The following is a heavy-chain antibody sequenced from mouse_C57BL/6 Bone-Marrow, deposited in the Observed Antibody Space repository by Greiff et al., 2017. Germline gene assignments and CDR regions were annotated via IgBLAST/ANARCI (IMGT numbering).Heavy chain of an antibody. Sequence: VQLQQSGAELVKPGASVKLSCKASGYTFTEYTIHWVKQRSGQGLEWIGWFYPGSGSIKYNEKFKDKATLTADKSSSTVYMELSRLTSKDSAVYFCARHEEGLRLRGYAMDYWGQGTSVTVSS. CDR2: FYPGSGSI. J-gene: IGHJ4*01. CDR3: ARHEEGLRLRGYAMDY. V-gene: IGHV1-62-2*01. CDR1: GYTFTEYT. D-gene: IGHD3-2*02.